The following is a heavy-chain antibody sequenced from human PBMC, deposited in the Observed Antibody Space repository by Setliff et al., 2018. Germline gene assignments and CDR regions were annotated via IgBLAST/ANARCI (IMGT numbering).Heavy chain of an antibody. CDR1: GYIFAGYY. V-gene: IGHV1-18*04. CDR2: ISGHTGNT. J-gene: IGHJ4*02. CDR3: ARAGLAAAGRKGVFDH. D-gene: IGHD6-25*01. Sequence: ASVKVSCKASGYIFAGYYMHWVRQTPGQGLEWMGWISGHTGNTYYAHRFQGRVTLTTDTSTGTAYMELRSLTFDDTAVYYCARAGLAAAGRKGVFDHWGQGTLVTVSS.